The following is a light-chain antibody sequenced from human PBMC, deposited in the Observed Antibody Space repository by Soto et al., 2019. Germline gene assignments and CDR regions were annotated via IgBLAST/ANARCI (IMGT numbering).Light chain of an antibody. Sequence: EILLTQSPATLSLSAGDRATLSCRASQSVSSYLAWYQHKPGQAPRLLIYDASTMDTGIPARFSGSGSGTDFTLTISSLEPEDFAVYYCQKRNNCPLTFGQGTRLEIK. CDR2: DAS. J-gene: IGKJ5*01. CDR3: QKRNNCPLT. V-gene: IGKV3-11*01. CDR1: QSVSSY.